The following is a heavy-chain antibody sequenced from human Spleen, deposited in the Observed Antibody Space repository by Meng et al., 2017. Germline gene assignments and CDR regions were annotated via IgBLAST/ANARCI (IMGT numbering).Heavy chain of an antibody. D-gene: IGHD6-19*01. CDR3: AKDRWGAVAGVFDY. CDR2: MSWNSGSI. J-gene: IGHJ4*01. V-gene: IGHV3-9*01. CDR1: GFTFDDYA. Sequence: SLKISCAASGFTFDDYAMHGVRQAPGKGLEWVSGMSWNSGSIGYADSVKGRFTISRDNAKNSLYLQMNSLRAEDTALYYCAKDRWGAVAGVFDYWGQGTMVTVSS.